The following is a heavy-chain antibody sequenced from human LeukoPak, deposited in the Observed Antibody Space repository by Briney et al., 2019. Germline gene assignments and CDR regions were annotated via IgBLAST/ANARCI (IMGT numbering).Heavy chain of an antibody. CDR1: GYTFTGYY. CDR3: ARAKLSYCGGDCPSGYYYMDV. V-gene: IGHV1-2*02. J-gene: IGHJ6*03. D-gene: IGHD2-21*02. CDR2: INPNSGGT. Sequence: ASVKVSCKASGYTFTGYYMHWVRQAPGQGLEWMGWINPNSGGTNYAQKFQGRVTMTRDTSISTAYMELSRLRSDDTAVYYCARAKLSYCGGDCPSGYYYMDVWGKGTTVTVSS.